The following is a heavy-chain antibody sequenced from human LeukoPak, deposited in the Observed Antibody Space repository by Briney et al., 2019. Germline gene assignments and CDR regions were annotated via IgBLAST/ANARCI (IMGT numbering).Heavy chain of an antibody. CDR1: GGSFSGYY. Sequence: SETLSLTCAVYGGSFSGYYWSWIRQPPGKGLEWIGEINHSGSTNYNPSLKSRVTISVDTSKNQFSLKLSSVTAADTAVYYCASWGSSRGWPLEDYWGQGTLVTVSS. D-gene: IGHD6-19*01. V-gene: IGHV4-34*01. CDR2: INHSGST. J-gene: IGHJ4*02. CDR3: ASWGSSRGWPLEDY.